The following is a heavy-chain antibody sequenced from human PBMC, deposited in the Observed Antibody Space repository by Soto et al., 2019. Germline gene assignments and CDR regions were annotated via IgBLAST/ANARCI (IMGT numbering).Heavy chain of an antibody. CDR2: ISGSGDST. Sequence: GGSLRLSCTASGFTFSNYAMSWVRQAPGKGLKWVSTISGSGDSTYYADSVKGRFTISRDNSKNTLYLQMNSLRAEDTAVYYCAKQPLYDFWSGYYSYFDYWGQGTLVTVSS. CDR1: GFTFSNYA. D-gene: IGHD3-3*01. J-gene: IGHJ4*02. V-gene: IGHV3-23*01. CDR3: AKQPLYDFWSGYYSYFDY.